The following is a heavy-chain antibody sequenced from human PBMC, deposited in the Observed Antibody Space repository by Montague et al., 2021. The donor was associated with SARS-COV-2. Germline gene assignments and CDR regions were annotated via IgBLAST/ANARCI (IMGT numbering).Heavy chain of an antibody. D-gene: IGHD3-10*01. Sequence: SETLSLTCAVYGGSFSGYYWSWIRQPPEKGLEWIGEINQSGRTNTNPSLKRRVIIPVDTSKNQFSLKLSSVTAADTAVYYCARRGSSVWGVNVSAELDYWGQGFLVIVSS. CDR2: INQSGRT. CDR1: GGSFSGYY. J-gene: IGHJ4*02. CDR3: ARRGSSVWGVNVSAELDY. V-gene: IGHV4-34*01.